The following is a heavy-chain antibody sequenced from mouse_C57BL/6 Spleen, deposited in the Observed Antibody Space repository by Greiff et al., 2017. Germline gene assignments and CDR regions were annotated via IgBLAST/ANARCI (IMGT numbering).Heavy chain of an antibody. CDR1: GYTFTSYW. CDR2: IHPNSGST. V-gene: IGHV1-64*01. J-gene: IGHJ4*01. D-gene: IGHD1-2*01. CDR3: GRGDLTAGEAMGY. Sequence: VQLQQPGAELVKPGASVKLSCKASGYTFTSYWMHWVKQRPGQGLEWIGMIHPNSGSTNYNEKFKSKATLTVDKSSSTAYMQLSSLTSEDSAVYYCGRGDLTAGEAMGYWGQGTSVTVSA.